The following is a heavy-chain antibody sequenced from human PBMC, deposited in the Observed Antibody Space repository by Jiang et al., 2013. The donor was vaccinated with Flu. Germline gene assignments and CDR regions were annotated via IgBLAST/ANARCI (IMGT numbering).Heavy chain of an antibody. D-gene: IGHD3-22*01. CDR3: ARGLYYYDSSGDPD. J-gene: IGHJ4*02. V-gene: IGHV1-8*01. Sequence: WVRQATGQGLEWMGWMNPNSGNTGYAQKFQGRVTMTRNTSISTAYMELSSLRSEDTAVYYCARGLYYYDSSGDPDWGQGTLVTVSS. CDR2: MNPNSGNT.